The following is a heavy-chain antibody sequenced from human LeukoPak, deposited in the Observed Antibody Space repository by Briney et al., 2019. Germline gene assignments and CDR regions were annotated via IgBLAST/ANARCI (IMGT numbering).Heavy chain of an antibody. D-gene: IGHD2-21*02. V-gene: IGHV3-30*01. J-gene: IGHJ4*02. Sequence: PGGSLRLSCAASGFTFRNFPMHWVRQAPGKGLEWLALKSPDGTSQYYADSVRGRFTISRDNSKNTLSLQMNSLTVEDTAMYCCVSDTADWGQGTLVTVSS. CDR3: VSDTAD. CDR2: KSPDGTSQ. CDR1: GFTFRNFP.